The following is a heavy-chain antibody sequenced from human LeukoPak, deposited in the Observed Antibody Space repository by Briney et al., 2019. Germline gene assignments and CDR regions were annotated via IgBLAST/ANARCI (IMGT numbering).Heavy chain of an antibody. V-gene: IGHV3-21*01. Sequence: GGSLGLSCAASGFTFSSYSMNWVRQAPGKGLEWVSSISSTSTYIYYADSVKGRFTISRDNAKSSLYLQMSSLRAEDTAVYYCARDSHYYDSSGYYDPLYYYYYMDVWGKGTTVTVSS. D-gene: IGHD3-22*01. CDR3: ARDSHYYDSSGYYDPLYYYYYMDV. CDR2: ISSTSTYI. CDR1: GFTFSSYS. J-gene: IGHJ6*03.